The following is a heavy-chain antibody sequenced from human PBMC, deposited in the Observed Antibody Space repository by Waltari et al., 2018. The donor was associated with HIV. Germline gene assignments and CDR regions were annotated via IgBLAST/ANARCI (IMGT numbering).Heavy chain of an antibody. CDR2: IKQDGSEK. J-gene: IGHJ4*02. D-gene: IGHD2-15*01. Sequence: PGGSLRLSCAASGFTFSSYWMSWVRQAPGKGLEWVANIKQDGSEKYYVDSVKGRFTISRDNAKNSLYLQMNSLRAEDTAVYYCARGNYCSGGSCLDYWGQGTLVTVSS. CDR1: GFTFSSYW. V-gene: IGHV3-7*04. CDR3: ARGNYCSGGSCLDY.